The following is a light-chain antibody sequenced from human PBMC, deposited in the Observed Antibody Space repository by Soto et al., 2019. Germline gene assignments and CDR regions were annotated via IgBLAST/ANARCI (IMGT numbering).Light chain of an antibody. CDR1: QSVSSSY. J-gene: IGKJ1*01. CDR2: GAS. CDR3: KKYGSSPRT. Sequence: DIVLTQSPGTMSLSPWETTTRSCRASQSVSSSYLAWYQQKPGQAHRLLIYGASSRATGIPDRFSGSGSGTDFTLTISRLEPEEFAVYYCKKYGSSPRTVGNGNKVDIK. V-gene: IGKV3-20*01.